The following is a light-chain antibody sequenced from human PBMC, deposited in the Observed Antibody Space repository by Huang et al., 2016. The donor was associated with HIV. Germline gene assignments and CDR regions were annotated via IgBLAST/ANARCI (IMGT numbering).Light chain of an antibody. Sequence: EIVLTQSPATLSLSPGERATLSCRASQSVSTFLAWYQQTPGQPPRRLIYGASNRAAGIPARFSGSGSGTDFILTISSLEPEDFAVYFCQQRTSWPPGTFGQGTKVEIK. CDR1: QSVSTF. J-gene: IGKJ1*01. CDR2: GAS. CDR3: QQRTSWPPGT. V-gene: IGKV3-11*01.